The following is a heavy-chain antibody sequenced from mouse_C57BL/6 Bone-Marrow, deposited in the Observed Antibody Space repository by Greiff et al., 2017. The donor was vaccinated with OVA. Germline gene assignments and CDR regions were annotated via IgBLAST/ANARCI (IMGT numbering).Heavy chain of an antibody. Sequence: QVQLQQPGAALVKPGASVKVSCKASGYTFTSYWMHWVKQRPGQGLEWIGRIHPSDSDTNYNQKFKGKATLTVDKSSSTAYMQLSSLTSEDSAVYYCAISLTTSTIMGNYWGQGTTLTVSS. CDR3: AISLTTSTIMGNY. D-gene: IGHD1-1*01. J-gene: IGHJ2*01. CDR2: IHPSDSDT. V-gene: IGHV1-74*01. CDR1: GYTFTSYW.